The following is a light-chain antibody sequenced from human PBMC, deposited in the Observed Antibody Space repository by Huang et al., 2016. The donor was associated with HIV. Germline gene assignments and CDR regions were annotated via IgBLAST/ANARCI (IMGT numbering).Light chain of an antibody. J-gene: IGKJ3*01. V-gene: IGKV1-39*01. CDR3: QQSFSSPIT. Sequence: DIQMTQSPSSLSASVGDRVRITCRASQSINSHLNLYQHKAGKAPKLLIYAASSLQSGVPSRFSGSGSGTDFTLTISSLQPEDFGTYYCQQSFSSPITFGPGTRVHIK. CDR2: AAS. CDR1: QSINSH.